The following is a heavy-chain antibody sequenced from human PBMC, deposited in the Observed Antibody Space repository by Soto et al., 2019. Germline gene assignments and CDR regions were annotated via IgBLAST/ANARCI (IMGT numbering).Heavy chain of an antibody. Sequence: EVHLVESGGGLVQPGGSLRLSCAASGFTFSSSAMHWVRQAPGKGLEWISYISTSSSTIYYADSVKGRFTISRDNAKNSLYLQMDSLRDEDTAVYSCATKALGGIHFDYWGRGTLVTVSS. CDR3: ATKALGGIHFDY. D-gene: IGHD1-26*01. CDR1: GFTFSSSA. V-gene: IGHV3-48*02. J-gene: IGHJ4*02. CDR2: ISTSSSTI.